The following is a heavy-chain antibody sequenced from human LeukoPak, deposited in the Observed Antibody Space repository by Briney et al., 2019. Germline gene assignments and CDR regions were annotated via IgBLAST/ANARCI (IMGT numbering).Heavy chain of an antibody. CDR2: IKQDGSDK. CDR3: ASLWDDGY. D-gene: IGHD1-1*01. J-gene: IGHJ4*02. Sequence: PGGSLRLSCAASGFSYSSACMTWVGYATRNKLEWVATIKQDGSDKFYVNSVKGRFTISRDNTKDSRYLQMNSLRADDTAVYYRASLWDDGYWGQGTLVTVSS. V-gene: IGHV3-7*01. CDR1: GFSYSSAC.